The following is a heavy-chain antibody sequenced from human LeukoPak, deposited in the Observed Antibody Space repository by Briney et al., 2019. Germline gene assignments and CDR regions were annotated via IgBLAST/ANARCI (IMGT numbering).Heavy chain of an antibody. J-gene: IGHJ3*02. D-gene: IGHD3-3*02. CDR2: IYYSGST. CDR3: AREHHFVAFDI. CDR1: GGSISSGGHY. Sequence: SETLSLTCTVSGGSISSGGHYWSWIRQHPGKGLEWIGHIYYSGSTYYNPSLKSRVTISVDTSKNQFSLKLSSVTAVDTAVYYCAREHHFVAFDIWGQGTMVTVSS. V-gene: IGHV4-31*03.